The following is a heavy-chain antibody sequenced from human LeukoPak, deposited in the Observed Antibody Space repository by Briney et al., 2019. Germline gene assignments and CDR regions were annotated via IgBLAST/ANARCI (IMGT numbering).Heavy chain of an antibody. Sequence: GGSLRLSCAASGFTFSSYWMSWVRQAPGKGLEWVANIKQDGSEKYYVDSVKGRFTISRDNAKNSLYLQMNSLRAEDTAVYYCARGLDIVVVVAATPSYWFDPWGQGTLVTVSS. V-gene: IGHV3-7*01. J-gene: IGHJ5*02. D-gene: IGHD2-15*01. CDR2: IKQDGSEK. CDR3: ARGLDIVVVVAATPSYWFDP. CDR1: GFTFSSYW.